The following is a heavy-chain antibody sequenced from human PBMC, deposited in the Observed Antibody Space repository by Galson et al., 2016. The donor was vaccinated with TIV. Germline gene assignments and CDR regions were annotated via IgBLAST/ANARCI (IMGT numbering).Heavy chain of an antibody. D-gene: IGHD3-10*01. V-gene: IGHV1-18*01. CDR3: ARDAGTLLEGRFCDY. CDR2: ISAYNGHT. CDR1: GYSFTTYG. J-gene: IGHJ4*02. Sequence: QSGAEVKRPGASVKVSCKASGYSFTTYGITWVRQAPGQGLEWLGWISAYNGHTNYAQKVQGRVTLTTDTSTSTAYMEVRSLRSDDTAVYYCARDAGTLLEGRFCDYWGQGTLVTVSS.